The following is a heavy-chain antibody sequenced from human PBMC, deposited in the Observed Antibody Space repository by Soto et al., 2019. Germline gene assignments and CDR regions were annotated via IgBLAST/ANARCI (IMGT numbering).Heavy chain of an antibody. Sequence: GGSLRLSCAASGFTFSSYAMSWVRQAPGKGLEWVSAISGSGGSTYYADSVKGRFTISRDNSKNTLYLQMNSLRAEDTAVYYCAKDLGSGYDYYYYYSMDVWGQGTTVTVSS. CDR1: GFTFSSYA. J-gene: IGHJ6*02. V-gene: IGHV3-23*01. CDR3: AKDLGSGYDYYYYYSMDV. CDR2: ISGSGGST. D-gene: IGHD5-12*01.